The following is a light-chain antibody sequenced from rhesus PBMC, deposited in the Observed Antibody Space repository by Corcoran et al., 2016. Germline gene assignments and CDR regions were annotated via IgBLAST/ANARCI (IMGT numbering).Light chain of an antibody. CDR1: ENVNNY. J-gene: IGKJ4*01. V-gene: IGKV1-74*01. Sequence: DIQMTQSPSSLSASVGDRVTITCRASENVNNYLHWYQRKPGKAPKLLIYDAATLQSGVPSRFSGSGYGTDYTFTISSLQPEDVASYYCQHSYGTPLTFGGGTKVEIK. CDR3: QHSYGTPLT. CDR2: DAA.